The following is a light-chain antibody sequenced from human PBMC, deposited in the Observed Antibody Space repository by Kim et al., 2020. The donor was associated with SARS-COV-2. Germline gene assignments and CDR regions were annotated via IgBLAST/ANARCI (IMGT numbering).Light chain of an antibody. J-gene: IGLJ2*01. Sequence: ALGQKVRITCQGDSLRTYYASWYQQKPGQAPILVIYGKNNRPSGIPDRFSGSSSGNTASLTVTGAQAVDEADYYCNSRDNGGDHVLFGGGTKLIVL. CDR2: GKN. CDR3: NSRDNGGDHVL. V-gene: IGLV3-19*01. CDR1: SLRTYY.